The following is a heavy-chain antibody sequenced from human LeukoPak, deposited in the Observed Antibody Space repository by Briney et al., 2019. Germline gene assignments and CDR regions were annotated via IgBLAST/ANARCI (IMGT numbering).Heavy chain of an antibody. CDR1: GYAFTSYA. V-gene: IGHV1-3*01. Sequence: ASVKVSCKASGYAFTSYAMHWVRQAPGQRLEWMGWINAGNGNTKYSQKFQGRVTITRDTSASTAYMELSSLRSEDTAVYYCARVAQTVRAARYNWFDPWGQGTLVTVSS. CDR2: INAGNGNT. CDR3: ARVAQTVRAARYNWFDP. J-gene: IGHJ5*02. D-gene: IGHD6-6*01.